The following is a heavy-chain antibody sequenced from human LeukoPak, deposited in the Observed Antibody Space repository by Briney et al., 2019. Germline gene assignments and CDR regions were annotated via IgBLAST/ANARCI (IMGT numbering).Heavy chain of an antibody. Sequence: GGSLRLSCAASGFTFSSYAMSWVRQAPGKGLEWVSAISGSGGSTYYADSVKGRFTISRDNSKNTLYLQMNSLRAEDTAVYYCASHSENYSYGYFDYWGQGTLVTASS. D-gene: IGHD5-18*01. V-gene: IGHV3-23*01. CDR3: ASHSENYSYGYFDY. CDR1: GFTFSSYA. CDR2: ISGSGGST. J-gene: IGHJ4*02.